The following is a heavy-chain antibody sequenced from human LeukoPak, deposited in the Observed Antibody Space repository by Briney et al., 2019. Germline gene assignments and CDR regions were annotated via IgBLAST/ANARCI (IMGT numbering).Heavy chain of an antibody. J-gene: IGHJ4*02. CDR1: GGSFSGYY. CDR2: INHSGST. D-gene: IGHD6-6*01. Sequence: SETLSLTCAVYGGSFSGYYWSWIRQPPGKGLEWIGEINHSGSTNYNPSLKSRVTISVDTSKNQFSLKLSSVTAADTAVYYCARVNVPWYFDYWGQGTLVTVSS. V-gene: IGHV4-34*01. CDR3: ARVNVPWYFDY.